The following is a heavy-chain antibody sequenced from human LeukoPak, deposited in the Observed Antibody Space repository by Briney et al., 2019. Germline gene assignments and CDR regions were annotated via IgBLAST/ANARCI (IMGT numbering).Heavy chain of an antibody. J-gene: IGHJ4*02. CDR3: YIPYYDTSAYKGC. D-gene: IGHD3-22*01. Sequence: GGSLRLSCAASGFTFSSYAMTWVRQAPGKGLEWVSAISGSGGSTYYADSVKGRFTSSRDNSKNTLYLQMNSLRAEDTAVYYCYIPYYDTSAYKGCWGQGTLVTVSS. CDR1: GFTFSSYA. CDR2: ISGSGGST. V-gene: IGHV3-23*01.